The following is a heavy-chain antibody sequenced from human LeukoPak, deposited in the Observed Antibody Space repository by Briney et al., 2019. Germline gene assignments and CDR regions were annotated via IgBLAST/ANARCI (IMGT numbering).Heavy chain of an antibody. D-gene: IGHD3-22*01. V-gene: IGHV4-38-2*02. CDR1: GYSISSGYY. Sequence: SETLSLTCTVSGYSISSGYYWGWIRQPLGKGLEWIGSIYHSGSTYYNPSLKGRVTISVDTSKNQFSLKLSSVTAADTAVYYCAREIGGYYDSSGQSNYWGQGTLVTVSS. CDR3: AREIGGYYDSSGQSNY. CDR2: IYHSGST. J-gene: IGHJ4*02.